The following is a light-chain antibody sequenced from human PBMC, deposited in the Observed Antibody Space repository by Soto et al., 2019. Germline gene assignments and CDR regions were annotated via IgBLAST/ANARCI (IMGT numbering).Light chain of an antibody. Sequence: EIVLTQSPATLSLSPGERATLSCRASQSVSSYLAWYQQKPGQAPRLLIYDASNRATGIPARFSGSGSGTDFTLTISSLEPEDFAVYYCQQRSHRLTFGGGNKVEIK. J-gene: IGKJ4*01. CDR1: QSVSSY. V-gene: IGKV3-11*01. CDR2: DAS. CDR3: QQRSHRLT.